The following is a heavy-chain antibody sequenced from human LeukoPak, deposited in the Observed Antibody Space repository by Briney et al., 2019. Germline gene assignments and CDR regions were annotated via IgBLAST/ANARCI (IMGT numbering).Heavy chain of an antibody. V-gene: IGHV1-46*01. Sequence: ASVKVSCKASGYTFTSYYMHWVRQALGQGLEWMGIINPSGGSTSYAQKFQGRVTITRDTSASTAYMELSSLRSEDTAVYYCARGKPGDSIDYWGQGTLVTVSS. CDR1: GYTFTSYY. J-gene: IGHJ4*02. CDR3: ARGKPGDSIDY. D-gene: IGHD4-17*01. CDR2: INPSGGST.